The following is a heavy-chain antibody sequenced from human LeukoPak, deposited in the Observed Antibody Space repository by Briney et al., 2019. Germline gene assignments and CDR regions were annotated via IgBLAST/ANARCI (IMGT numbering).Heavy chain of an antibody. Sequence: PGGSLRLSCAASGFIFSSYSMNWVRQAPGKGLEWVSYISSSSSTIYYADSVKGRFTISRDNAKNSLYLQMNSLRADDTAVYYCARSSPSAAKPFDYWGQGTLVTVSS. J-gene: IGHJ4*02. CDR2: ISSSSSTI. V-gene: IGHV3-48*01. D-gene: IGHD6-13*01. CDR1: GFIFSSYS. CDR3: ARSSPSAAKPFDY.